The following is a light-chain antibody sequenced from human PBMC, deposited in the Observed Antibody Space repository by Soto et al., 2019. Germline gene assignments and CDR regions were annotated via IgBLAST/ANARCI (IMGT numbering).Light chain of an antibody. V-gene: IGKV3-20*01. CDR2: GAS. CDR3: QQYGSSPFT. J-gene: IGKJ3*01. Sequence: EIVLTQSPGTLSLSPGERATLSCRASQSVSSSYLAWYQQKPGQAPRLLIYGASSRSTGIPDRFSGSGSGTDFTLTISRLEPEDWAVYYCQQYGSSPFTFGTGTKVYIK. CDR1: QSVSSSY.